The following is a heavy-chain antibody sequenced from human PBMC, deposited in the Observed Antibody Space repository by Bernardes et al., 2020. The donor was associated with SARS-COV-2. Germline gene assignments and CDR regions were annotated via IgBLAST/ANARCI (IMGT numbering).Heavy chain of an antibody. V-gene: IGHV4-34*01. Sequence: SETLSLTCAVYGGSFSGYYWSWIRQPPGKGLEWIGEINHSGSTNYNPSLKSRVTISVDKSKNQFSLKLSSVTAADTAVYYCAWGGLSILYYYYGMDVWGQGTTVTVSS. J-gene: IGHJ6*02. CDR2: INHSGST. D-gene: IGHD3-10*01. CDR1: GGSFSGYY. CDR3: AWGGLSILYYYYGMDV.